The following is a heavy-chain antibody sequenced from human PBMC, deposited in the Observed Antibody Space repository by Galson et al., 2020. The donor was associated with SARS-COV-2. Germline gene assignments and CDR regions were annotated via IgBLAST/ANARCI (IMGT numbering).Heavy chain of an antibody. CDR1: GFTFSSYA. CDR3: AKAERLANYYDSSYYYYGMDV. Sequence: GESLKISCAASGFTFSSYAMSWVRQAPGKGLEWVSAISGSGGSTYYADSVKGRFTISRDNSKNTLYLQMNSLRAEDTAVYYCAKAERLANYYDSSYYYYGMDVWGQGTTVTVSS. CDR2: ISGSGGST. D-gene: IGHD3-22*01. V-gene: IGHV3-23*01. J-gene: IGHJ6*02.